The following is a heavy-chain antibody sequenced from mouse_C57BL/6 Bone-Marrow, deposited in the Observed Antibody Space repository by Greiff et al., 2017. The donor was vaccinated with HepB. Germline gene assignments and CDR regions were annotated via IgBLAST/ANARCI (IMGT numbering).Heavy chain of an antibody. CDR2: IDPENGDT. J-gene: IGHJ2*01. V-gene: IGHV14-4*01. CDR1: GFNIKDDY. CDR3: LYDYDE. D-gene: IGHD2-4*01. Sequence: EVQGVESGAELVRPGASVKLSCTASGFNIKDDYMHWVKQRPEQGLEWIGWIDPENGDTEYASKFQGKATITADTSSNTAYLQLSSLTSEDTAVYYCLYDYDEGGQGTTLTVSS.